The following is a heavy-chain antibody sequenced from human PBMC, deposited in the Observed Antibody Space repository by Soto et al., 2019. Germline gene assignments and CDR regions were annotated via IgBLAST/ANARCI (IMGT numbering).Heavy chain of an antibody. Sequence: GGSLRLSCAASGFTVSSNYMSWVRQAPGKGLEWVSVIYSGGSTYYADSVKGRFTISRDNSKNTLYLQMNSLRAEDTAVYYCARVPRGYRAGPRVGNYYSGLDVWAQGTRVTVSS. D-gene: IGHD6-13*01. J-gene: IGHJ6*02. CDR3: ARVPRGYRAGPRVGNYYSGLDV. CDR2: IYSGGST. CDR1: GFTVSSNY. V-gene: IGHV3-66*01.